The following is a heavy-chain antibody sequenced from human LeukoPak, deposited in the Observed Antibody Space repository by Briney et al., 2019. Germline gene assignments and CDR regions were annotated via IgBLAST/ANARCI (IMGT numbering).Heavy chain of an antibody. Sequence: EASVKVSCKASGHTFTSYAMHWVRQAPGQRLEWMGWINAGNGNTKYSQKFQGRVTITRDTSASTAYMELSSLRSEDTAVYYCARESAGDLYFDYWGQGTLVTVSS. V-gene: IGHV1-3*01. CDR3: ARESAGDLYFDY. D-gene: IGHD7-27*01. CDR2: INAGNGNT. CDR1: GHTFTSYA. J-gene: IGHJ4*02.